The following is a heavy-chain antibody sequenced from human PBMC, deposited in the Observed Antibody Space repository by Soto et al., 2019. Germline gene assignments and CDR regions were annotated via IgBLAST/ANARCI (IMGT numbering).Heavy chain of an antibody. J-gene: IGHJ6*02. D-gene: IGHD3-22*01. CDR3: ARGLRKDYDSSGYTLLGYGMDV. Sequence: GASVKVSCKASGGTFSSYAISWMRQAPGQGLEWMGGIIPIFGTANYAQKFQGRVTITADESTSTAYMELSSLRSEDTAVYYCARGLRKDYDSSGYTLLGYGMDVWGQGTTVTVSS. V-gene: IGHV1-69*13. CDR2: IIPIFGTA. CDR1: GGTFSSYA.